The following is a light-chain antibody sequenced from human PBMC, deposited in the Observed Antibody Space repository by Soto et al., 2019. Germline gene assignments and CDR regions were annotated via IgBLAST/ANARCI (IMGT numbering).Light chain of an antibody. CDR1: SSDVGSYKL. Sequence: QSVLTQPASVSGSPGQSITISCTVTSSDVGSYKLVSWYQQHPGKAPKLMIYEGSKRPSGVSNRFSGSKSGNTASLTISGLQAEDEADYYCCSYAGSSTFPYVFGTGTKVTVL. J-gene: IGLJ1*01. V-gene: IGLV2-23*03. CDR3: CSYAGSSTFPYV. CDR2: EGS.